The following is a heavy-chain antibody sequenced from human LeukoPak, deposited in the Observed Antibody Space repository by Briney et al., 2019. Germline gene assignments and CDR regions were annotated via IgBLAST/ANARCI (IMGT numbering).Heavy chain of an antibody. CDR2: INSDGSST. V-gene: IGHV3-74*01. D-gene: IGHD5-18*01. CDR1: GFTFSSYW. Sequence: GGSLRLSCAASGFTFSSYWMHWVRRAPGKGLVWVSRINSDGSSTSYADSVKGRFTISRDNAKNTLYLQMNSLRAEDTAVYYCARGDTAMVGIYDYYYYGMDVWGQGTTVTVSS. J-gene: IGHJ6*02. CDR3: ARGDTAMVGIYDYYYYGMDV.